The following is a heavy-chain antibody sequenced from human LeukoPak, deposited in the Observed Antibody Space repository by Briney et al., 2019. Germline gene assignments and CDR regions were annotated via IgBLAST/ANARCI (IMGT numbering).Heavy chain of an antibody. CDR1: GDPISGYSNYK. Sequence: SETLALTCTVSGDPISGYSNYKWSWIRQPPGKGLEWIGYIYYHGSTNYNPSLKGRVTISVDTSKNQFSLKLSSVTAADTAVYYCAREYSGFDYWGQGTLVTVSS. J-gene: IGHJ4*02. CDR3: AREYSGFDY. V-gene: IGHV4-61*01. D-gene: IGHD6-13*01. CDR2: IYYHGST.